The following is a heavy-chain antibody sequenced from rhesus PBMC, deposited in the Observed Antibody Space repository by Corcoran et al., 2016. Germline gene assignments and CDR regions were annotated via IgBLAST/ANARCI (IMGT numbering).Heavy chain of an antibody. CDR3: ASTDCSNSDCSSGDF. J-gene: IGHJ4*01. Sequence: QMQLQESGPAVVKPSETLSLTCAVSGGSISSNYWGSWIRQSPGKGLEWMGGFYGGAGIPAYNPFLKSRVFISPGTSKNQVSLKVTSVTAADPAVYYCASTDCSNSDCSSGDFWGQGVLVTVSS. CDR1: GGSISSNYW. D-gene: IGHD2-15*01. V-gene: IGHV4-93*01. CDR2: FYGGAGIP.